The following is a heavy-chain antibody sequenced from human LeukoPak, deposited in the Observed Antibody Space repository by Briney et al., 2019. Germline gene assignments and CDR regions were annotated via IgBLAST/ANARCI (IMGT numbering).Heavy chain of an antibody. D-gene: IGHD2-2*01. CDR2: INPSGGST. CDR1: GYTFTSYY. Sequence: ASVKVSCKASGYTFTSYYMHWVRQAPGQGLEWMGIINPSGGSTSYAQKFQGRVTMTRDTSTSTVYMKLSSLRSEDTAVYYRAREGDIVVVPAAITLSYWGQGTLVTVSS. J-gene: IGHJ4*02. CDR3: AREGDIVVVPAAITLSY. V-gene: IGHV1-46*01.